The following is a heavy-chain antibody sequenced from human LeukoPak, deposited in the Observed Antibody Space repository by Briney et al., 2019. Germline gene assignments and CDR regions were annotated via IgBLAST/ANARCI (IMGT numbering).Heavy chain of an antibody. CDR1: GDILSSNSAA. CDR2: TYYRSKWYN. CDR3: ARDSGSYGHNWFDP. D-gene: IGHD1-26*01. J-gene: IGHJ5*02. Sequence: SQTLSLTCAISGDILSSNSAAWNWIRQSPSRGLEWLGRTYYRSKWYNDYAVSVKSRITINPDTSKNQFSLQLNSVTPEDTAVYYCARDSGSYGHNWFDPWGQGTLVTVSS. V-gene: IGHV6-1*01.